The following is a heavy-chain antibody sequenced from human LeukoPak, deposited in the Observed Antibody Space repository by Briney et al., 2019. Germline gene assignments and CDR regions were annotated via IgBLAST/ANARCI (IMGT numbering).Heavy chain of an antibody. J-gene: IGHJ4*02. D-gene: IGHD4-17*01. CDR1: GYTFTGYY. V-gene: IGHV1-2*02. CDR3: ARAPFTVTTIPVFLYYFDY. Sequence: GASVKVSCKASGYTFTGYYMHWVRQAPGQGLEWMGWINPNSGGTNYAQKFQGRVTMTGDTSISTAYMELSRLRSDDTAVYYCARAPFTVTTIPVFLYYFDYWGQGTLVTVSS. CDR2: INPNSGGT.